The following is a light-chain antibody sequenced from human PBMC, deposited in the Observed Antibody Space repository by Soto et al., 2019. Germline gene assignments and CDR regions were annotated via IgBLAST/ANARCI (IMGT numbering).Light chain of an antibody. Sequence: DIQITQSPSTLSASVGARVTMTCRACESVSNWLAWYQQKPGKAPKLLIYDASTLEAGVPSRFSGSGSGTEFTLTISGLQPDDYATYYCQQYTSYWTFGQGTKVDVK. CDR2: DAS. V-gene: IGKV1-5*01. CDR1: ESVSNW. J-gene: IGKJ1*01. CDR3: QQYTSYWT.